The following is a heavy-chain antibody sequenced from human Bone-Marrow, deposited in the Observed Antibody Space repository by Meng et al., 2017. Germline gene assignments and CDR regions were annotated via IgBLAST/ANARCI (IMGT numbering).Heavy chain of an antibody. J-gene: IGHJ4*02. V-gene: IGHV3-33*01. D-gene: IGHD2/OR15-2a*01. CDR2: IWYDGSNK. CDR3: ARHSTTFDY. Sequence: VLLGELGVVVVQPGSSLGLSFAASGVTFSSDGMHWVRQAPGKGLEWVAVIWYDGSNKYYADSVKGRFTISRDNSKNTLYLQMNSLRAEDTAVYYCARHSTTFDYWGQGTLVTVPS. CDR1: GVTFSSDG.